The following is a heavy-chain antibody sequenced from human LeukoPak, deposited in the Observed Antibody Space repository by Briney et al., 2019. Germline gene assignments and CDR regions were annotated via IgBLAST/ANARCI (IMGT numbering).Heavy chain of an antibody. J-gene: IGHJ3*02. Sequence: SETLSLTCTVSGGSVSSGGYYWNWIRQPPGKGLEWIGYVYDSGSTNYNPSLKSRVTISVDTSKNQFSLKLSSVTAADTAVYYCARESGIAAAGSPGAFDIWGQGTMVTVSS. V-gene: IGHV4-61*08. CDR1: GGSVSSGGYY. CDR3: ARESGIAAAGSPGAFDI. CDR2: VYDSGST. D-gene: IGHD6-13*01.